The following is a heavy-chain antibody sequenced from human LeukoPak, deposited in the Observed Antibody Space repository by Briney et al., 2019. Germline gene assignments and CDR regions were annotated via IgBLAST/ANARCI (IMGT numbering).Heavy chain of an antibody. CDR1: GFTFDDYA. V-gene: IGHV3-9*01. D-gene: IGHD2-15*01. CDR3: AKGVSTVVTVFFDY. Sequence: PGGSLRLSCGASGFTFDDYAMHWVRQAPGKGLEWVSCISWNSGSIGYADSVKGRFTISRDNAKNSLYLQMNSLRAEDTALYYCAKGVSTVVTVFFDYWGQGTLVTVSS. CDR2: ISWNSGSI. J-gene: IGHJ4*02.